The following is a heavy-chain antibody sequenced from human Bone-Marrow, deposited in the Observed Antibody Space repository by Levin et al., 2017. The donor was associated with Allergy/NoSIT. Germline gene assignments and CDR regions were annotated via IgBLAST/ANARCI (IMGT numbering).Heavy chain of an antibody. Sequence: SETLSLTCAVYGGSFSGYYWSWIRQPPGKGLEWIGEINHSGSTNYNPSLKSRVTISVDTSKNQFSLKLSSVTAADTAVYYCARGEFRDDDAFDIWGQGTMVTVSS. V-gene: IGHV4-34*01. CDR1: GGSFSGYY. D-gene: IGHD3-10*01. J-gene: IGHJ3*02. CDR3: ARGEFRDDDAFDI. CDR2: INHSGST.